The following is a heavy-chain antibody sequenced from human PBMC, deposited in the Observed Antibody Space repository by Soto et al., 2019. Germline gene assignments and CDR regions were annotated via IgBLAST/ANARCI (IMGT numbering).Heavy chain of an antibody. V-gene: IGHV1-18*01. Sequence: ASVKVSCKASGYIFITYGISWVRQAPGQGLEWMGRISTYNGNTNYAQNLQGRVTMTTDTSTSTAYMELRSLRSDDTDVYYCARDLDGSGSYYTDYWGPGTLVTVSS. CDR1: GYIFITYG. CDR3: ARDLDGSGSYYTDY. D-gene: IGHD3-10*01. J-gene: IGHJ4*02. CDR2: ISTYNGNT.